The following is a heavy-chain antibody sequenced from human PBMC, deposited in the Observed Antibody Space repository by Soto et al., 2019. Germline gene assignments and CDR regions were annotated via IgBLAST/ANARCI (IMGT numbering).Heavy chain of an antibody. J-gene: IGHJ5*02. D-gene: IGHD3-10*01. V-gene: IGHV4-34*01. CDR3: AREYGSGSYYINWFDP. Sequence: ASETLSLTCAVYGGSFSGYYWSWIRQPPGKGLEWIGEINHSGSTNYNPSLKSRVTISVDTSKNQFSLKLSSVTAADTAVYYCAREYGSGSYYINWFDPWGQGTLVTVSS. CDR2: INHSGST. CDR1: GGSFSGYY.